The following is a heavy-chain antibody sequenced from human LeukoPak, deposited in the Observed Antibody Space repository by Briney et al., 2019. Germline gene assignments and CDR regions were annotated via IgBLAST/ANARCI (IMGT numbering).Heavy chain of an antibody. CDR2: IYTGGST. CDR1: GFTVSSNY. D-gene: IGHD4-11*01. Sequence: GGSLRLSCAASGFTVSSNYMSWVRQAPGKGLEWVSLIYTGGSTYYADSVKGRFTISRDNSKNTLYLQMNSLRAEDTAMYYCAIHDYLAVWGQGTLVTVSS. V-gene: IGHV3-66*01. J-gene: IGHJ4*02. CDR3: AIHDYLAV.